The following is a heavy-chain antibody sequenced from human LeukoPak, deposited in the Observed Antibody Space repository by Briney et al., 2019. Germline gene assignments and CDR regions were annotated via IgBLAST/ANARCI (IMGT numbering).Heavy chain of an antibody. D-gene: IGHD1-1*01. V-gene: IGHV4-59*01. CDR1: GVSIGNYY. J-gene: IGHJ4*02. Sequence: SETLSLTCAVSGVSIGNYYWSWIRHPPGKGLEWIGYIYNSGSTKYNPSLTGRVTISVNTSKKQFSLDLRSVTTADTAVYYCARSQPSSLYYFADWGQGTLVIVSS. CDR2: IYNSGST. CDR3: ARSQPSSLYYFAD.